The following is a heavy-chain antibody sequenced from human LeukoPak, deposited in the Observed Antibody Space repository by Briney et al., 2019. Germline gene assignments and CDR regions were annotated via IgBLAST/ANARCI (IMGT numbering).Heavy chain of an antibody. CDR2: ISSSGSTI. Sequence: GGSLRLSCAASGFTFSDYCMSWIRRAPGKGLEWVSYISSSGSTIYYADSVKGRFTISRDNAKNSLYLQMNSLRAEDTAVSFCARPSGSSSTPFDYWGQGTLVTVSS. D-gene: IGHD1-26*01. CDR3: ARPSGSSSTPFDY. CDR1: GFTFSDYC. J-gene: IGHJ4*02. V-gene: IGHV3-11*01.